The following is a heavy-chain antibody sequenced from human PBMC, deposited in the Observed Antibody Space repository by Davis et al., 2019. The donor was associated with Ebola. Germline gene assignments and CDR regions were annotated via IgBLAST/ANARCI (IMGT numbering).Heavy chain of an antibody. CDR3: ARGGSSGSYAYFDY. Sequence: GESLKISCAASGFTFSSYGMHWVRQAPGKGLEWVAVISYDGSNKYYADSVKGRFTISRDNSKNTLYLQMNSLRAGDTAVYYCARGGSSGSYAYFDYWGQGTLVTVSS. CDR2: ISYDGSNK. D-gene: IGHD1-26*01. J-gene: IGHJ4*02. CDR1: GFTFSSYG. V-gene: IGHV3-30*03.